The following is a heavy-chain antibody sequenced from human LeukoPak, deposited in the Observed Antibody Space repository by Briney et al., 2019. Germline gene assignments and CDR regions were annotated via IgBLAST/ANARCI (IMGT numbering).Heavy chain of an antibody. D-gene: IGHD3-10*01. Sequence: PGGSLRLSCAASGFTFSSYWMHWVRQAPGKGLVWVSRINSDGSSTSYADSVKGRFTISRDNAKNTLYLQMNSLRAEDTAVYYCASRRGSGSLFDYWGQGTTVTVSS. CDR1: GFTFSSYW. J-gene: IGHJ4*03. CDR2: INSDGSST. CDR3: ASRRGSGSLFDY. V-gene: IGHV3-74*01.